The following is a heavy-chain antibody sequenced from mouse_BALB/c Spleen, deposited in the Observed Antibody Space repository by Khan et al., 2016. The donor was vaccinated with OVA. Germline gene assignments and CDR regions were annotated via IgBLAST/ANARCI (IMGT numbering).Heavy chain of an antibody. CDR2: INPNNGDT. Sequence: QVQLQHPGAELVKPGASVKLSCKASGYTFTSYWMHWVKLRPGQGFEWLGEINPNNGDTNYSEKFKRKATLTVDKSSSTAYMQLSSLTSEDSAVYYCTIGNYPYYAMDYWGQGTSVTVSS. CDR3: TIGNYPYYAMDY. D-gene: IGHD2-1*01. V-gene: IGHV1S81*02. J-gene: IGHJ4*01. CDR1: GYTFTSYW.